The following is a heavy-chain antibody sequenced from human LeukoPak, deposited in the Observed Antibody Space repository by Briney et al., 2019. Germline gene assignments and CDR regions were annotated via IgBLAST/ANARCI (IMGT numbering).Heavy chain of an antibody. CDR1: GFTFSSYA. CDR2: ISGSGGST. V-gene: IGHV3-23*01. Sequence: GGSLRLSCAASGFTFSSYAMSWVRQAPGKGLEWVSAISGSGGSTYYADSVKGRFTISRDKSKNTLYLQMNSLRAEDTAIYYCTKPAYNYESSGYPPFDFWGQGTLVSVSS. CDR3: TKPAYNYESSGYPPFDF. J-gene: IGHJ4*02. D-gene: IGHD3-22*01.